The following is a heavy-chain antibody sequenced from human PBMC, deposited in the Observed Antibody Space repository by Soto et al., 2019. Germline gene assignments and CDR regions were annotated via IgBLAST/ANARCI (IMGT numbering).Heavy chain of an antibody. CDR3: ARVGSIAAAGTPDY. V-gene: IGHV3-11*01. Sequence: QVQLVESGGGSVKPGGSLRLSCAASGFTFSDYYMSWFRQAPGKGLEWVSYISGSGFTTHDADSVKGRFTIYRDNAKDALYLQMNSLRVEDTAVYYCARVGSIAAAGTPDYWGQGTLVTVSS. CDR2: ISGSGFTT. D-gene: IGHD6-13*01. J-gene: IGHJ4*02. CDR1: GFTFSDYY.